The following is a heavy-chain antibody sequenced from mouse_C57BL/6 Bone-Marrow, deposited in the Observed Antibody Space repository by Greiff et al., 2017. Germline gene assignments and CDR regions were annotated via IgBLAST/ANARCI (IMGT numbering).Heavy chain of an antibody. CDR1: GYTFTSYG. CDR3: ARRSYYYGSSLYYYAMDY. D-gene: IGHD1-1*01. CDR2: ISPRSGNT. V-gene: IGHV1-81*01. Sequence: QVQLQQSGAELARPGASVKLSCKASGYTFTSYGISWVKQRTGQGLEWIGEISPRSGNTYYNEKFKGKATLTAEKSSSTAYMELRSLTSEDSSVYFCARRSYYYGSSLYYYAMDYWGQGTSVTVSS. J-gene: IGHJ4*01.